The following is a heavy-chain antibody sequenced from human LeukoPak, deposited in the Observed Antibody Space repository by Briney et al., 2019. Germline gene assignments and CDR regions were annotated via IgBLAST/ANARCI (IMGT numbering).Heavy chain of an antibody. CDR2: IIPIFGTA. Sequence: SVKVSCKASGGTFSSYAISWVRQAPGQGLEWMGRIIPIFGTANYAQKFQGRVTITTDESTSTAYVELSSLRSEDTAVYYCAREGSNAFDIWGQGTMVTVSS. J-gene: IGHJ3*02. CDR3: AREGSNAFDI. V-gene: IGHV1-69*05. CDR1: GGTFSSYA.